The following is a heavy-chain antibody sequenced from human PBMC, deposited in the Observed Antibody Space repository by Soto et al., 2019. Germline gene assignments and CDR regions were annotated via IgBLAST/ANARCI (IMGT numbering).Heavy chain of an antibody. CDR1: GGSISSSNW. CDR2: IYHSGST. J-gene: IGHJ6*02. CDR3: AVINSSSPDGMDV. Sequence: HVQLQESGPGLVKPSGTLSLTCAVSGGSISSSNWWSWVRQPPGKGLEWIGEIYHSGSTNYNPSLKSRVTIAVDKSKNQFSLKLSSVTAADTAVYYCAVINSSSPDGMDVWGQGTTVTVFS. V-gene: IGHV4-4*02. D-gene: IGHD6-13*01.